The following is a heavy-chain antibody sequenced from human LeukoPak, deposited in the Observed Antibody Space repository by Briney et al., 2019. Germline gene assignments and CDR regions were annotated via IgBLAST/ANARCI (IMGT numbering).Heavy chain of an antibody. V-gene: IGHV3-33*01. CDR2: IWYDGSNK. Sequence: GGSLRLSCAASGFTFSSYGMHWVRRAPGKGLEWVAVIWYDGSNKYYADSVKGRFTISRDNSKNTLYLQMNSLRAEDTAVYYCARDAQGMDVWGQGTTVTVSS. J-gene: IGHJ6*02. CDR1: GFTFSSYG. CDR3: ARDAQGMDV.